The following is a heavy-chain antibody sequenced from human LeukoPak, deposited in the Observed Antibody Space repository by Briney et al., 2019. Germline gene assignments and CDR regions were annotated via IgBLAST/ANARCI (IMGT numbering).Heavy chain of an antibody. D-gene: IGHD1-26*01. CDR3: VRWSGTYPLYYLDY. J-gene: IGHJ4*02. Sequence: SVKVSCKASGGTFSSYAISWVRQAPGQGLEWMGGIIPIFGTANYAQKFQGRVTITADESTGTAYMELSSLRPEDTAVYYCVRWSGTYPLYYLDYWGQGTPVTVSS. CDR1: GGTFSSYA. V-gene: IGHV1-69*13. CDR2: IIPIFGTA.